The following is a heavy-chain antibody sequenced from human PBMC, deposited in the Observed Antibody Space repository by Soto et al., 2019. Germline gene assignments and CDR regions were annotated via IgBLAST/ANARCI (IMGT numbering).Heavy chain of an antibody. CDR2: ISWNSGSI. D-gene: IGHD6-6*01. J-gene: IGHJ4*02. Sequence: PGGSLRLSCAASGFTFDDYAMHWVRQAPGKGLEWVSGISWNSGSIGYADSVKGRFTISRDNAKNSLYLQMNSLRAEDTALYYCVPSSASKSPRFDYWGQGTLVTVSS. CDR1: GFTFDDYA. CDR3: VPSSASKSPRFDY. V-gene: IGHV3-9*01.